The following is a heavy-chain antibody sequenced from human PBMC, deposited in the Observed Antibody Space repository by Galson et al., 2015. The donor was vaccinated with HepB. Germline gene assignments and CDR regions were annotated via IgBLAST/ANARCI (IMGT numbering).Heavy chain of an antibody. J-gene: IGHJ4*02. CDR2: IGGYNGNA. CDR3: ARGWKLESTFDY. V-gene: IGHV1-18*01. CDR1: GYSFSKFG. D-gene: IGHD1-1*01. Sequence: SVKVSCKASGYSFSKFGISWVRQAPGQGLEWMGWIGGYNGNANYAQKLQGRVTMTTDTSTITAYMELRSLRSDDTAVYHCARGWKLESTFDYWGQGTLVTVSS.